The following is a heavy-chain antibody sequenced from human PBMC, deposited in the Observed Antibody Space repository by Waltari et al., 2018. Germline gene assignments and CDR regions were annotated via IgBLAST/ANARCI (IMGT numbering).Heavy chain of an antibody. CDR1: GYSISSGYY. CDR3: AVGYCTGGVCYTSYDAFDI. CDR2: SYHSGST. V-gene: IGHV4-38-2*01. J-gene: IGHJ3*02. Sequence: QVQLQESGPGLVKPSETLSLTCAVSGYSISSGYYWGWIRQPPGKGLEWIGCSYHSGSTYYNPSLKSRVTISVDTSKNQFSLKLSSVTAADTAVYYCAVGYCTGGVCYTSYDAFDIWGQGTMVTVSS. D-gene: IGHD2-8*02.